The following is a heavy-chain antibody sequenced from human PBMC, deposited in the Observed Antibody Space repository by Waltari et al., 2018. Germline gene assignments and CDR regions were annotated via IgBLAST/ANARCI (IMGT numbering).Heavy chain of an antibody. CDR1: GYNFLKYG. CDR2: ISTYNGNT. Sequence: QIHLVQSGREVKKPGASVKVSCKTSGYNFLKYGITWVRQAPGQGLEWVGWISTYNGNTNYAQKLQGRLTLTTDTSATTVYMELRSLTTDDTAMYYCARDESIQIPLDHWGQGTLVIVSA. CDR3: ARDESIQIPLDH. V-gene: IGHV1-18*01. D-gene: IGHD5-18*01. J-gene: IGHJ4*02.